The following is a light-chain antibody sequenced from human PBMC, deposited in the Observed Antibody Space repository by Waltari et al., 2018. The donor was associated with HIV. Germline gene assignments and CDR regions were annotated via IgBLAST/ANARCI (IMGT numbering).Light chain of an antibody. CDR1: SSNIGYNY. CDR2: DNI. V-gene: IGLV1-51*01. CDR3: ATWDSGLSAVV. Sequence: QSVLTQPPSVSATPGQKVTISCSGSSSNIGYNYVFWYQQLPGTAPKLLIYDNIKRPSGIPDRFSGSKSGTSATLGITGLQTGDEADYYCATWDSGLSAVVFGGGTQLTVL. J-gene: IGLJ2*01.